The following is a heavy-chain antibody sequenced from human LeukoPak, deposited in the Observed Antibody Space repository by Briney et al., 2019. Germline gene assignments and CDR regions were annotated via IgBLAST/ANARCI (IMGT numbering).Heavy chain of an antibody. CDR3: ARDRGTTGYYYLDS. D-gene: IGHD1-26*01. V-gene: IGHV4-59*01. CDR1: GGPITEYY. J-gene: IGHJ4*02. CDR2: IYHTGST. Sequence: SETLSLTCSVSGGPITEYYWSWIPQPPGKRLEWIGYIYHTGSTNYSPSLKSRLTMSVDASRNQFSLKLVSVTAADTGVYYCARDRGTTGYYYLDSWGQGILVTVSS.